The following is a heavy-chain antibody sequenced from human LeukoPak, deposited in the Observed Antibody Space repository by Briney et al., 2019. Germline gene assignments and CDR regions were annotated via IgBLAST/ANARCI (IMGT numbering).Heavy chain of an antibody. CDR1: GFTFSSYA. Sequence: GRSLRLSCAASGFTFSSYAMHWVRQAPGKGLEWVAVISYDGSNKYYADSVKGRFTISRDNSKNTLYLQMNSLRAEDTAVYYCAGATGVFDYWGQGTLVTVSS. D-gene: IGHD7-27*01. V-gene: IGHV3-30*04. CDR2: ISYDGSNK. J-gene: IGHJ4*02. CDR3: AGATGVFDY.